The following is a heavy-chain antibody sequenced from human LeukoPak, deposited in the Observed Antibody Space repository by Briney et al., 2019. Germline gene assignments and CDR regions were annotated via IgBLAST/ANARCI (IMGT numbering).Heavy chain of an antibody. D-gene: IGHD4-23*01. V-gene: IGHV3-30*02. Sequence: GGSLRLSCAASGFTFSSYSMNWVRQAPGKGLEWVAFIRYDGSNKYYADSVKGRFTNSRDNSKNTLYLQMNCLRAEDTAVYYCAKSLVTPYAFDIWGQGTMVTVSS. CDR2: IRYDGSNK. CDR3: AKSLVTPYAFDI. J-gene: IGHJ3*02. CDR1: GFTFSSYS.